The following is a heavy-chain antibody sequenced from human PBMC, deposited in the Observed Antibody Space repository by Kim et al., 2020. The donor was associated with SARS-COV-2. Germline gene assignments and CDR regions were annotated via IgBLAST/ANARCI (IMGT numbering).Heavy chain of an antibody. CDR2: MNPNSGNT. V-gene: IGHV1-8*01. CDR3: ASVGSGWYGGYYYYGMDV. J-gene: IGHJ6*02. CDR1: GYTFTSYD. D-gene: IGHD6-19*01. Sequence: ASVKVSCKASGYTFTSYDINWVRQATGQGLEWMGWMNPNSGNTGYAQKSQGRVTMTRNTSISTAYMELSSLRSEDTAVYYCASVGSGWYGGYYYYGMDVWGQGTTVTVSS.